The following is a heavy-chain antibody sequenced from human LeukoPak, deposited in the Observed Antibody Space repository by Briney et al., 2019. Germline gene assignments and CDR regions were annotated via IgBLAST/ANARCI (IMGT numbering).Heavy chain of an antibody. Sequence: GASVKVSCKASGYTFTSYAMHWVRQAPGQRLEWMGWINAGNGNTKYSQKFQGRVTMTRDTSTSTVYMELSSLRSEDTAVYYCARDLVIEDIVIIPAQNDAFDIWGQGTMVTVSS. V-gene: IGHV1-3*01. J-gene: IGHJ3*02. CDR3: ARDLVIEDIVIIPAQNDAFDI. CDR1: GYTFTSYA. CDR2: INAGNGNT. D-gene: IGHD2-2*01.